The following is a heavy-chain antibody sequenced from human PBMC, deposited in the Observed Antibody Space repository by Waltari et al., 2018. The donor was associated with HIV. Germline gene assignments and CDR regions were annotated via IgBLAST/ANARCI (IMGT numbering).Heavy chain of an antibody. D-gene: IGHD6-19*01. Sequence: EVQLLESGGGLVQAGGSLRLSCAASGFTFSHYPMSWIRQAPGKGPEWVSGISGSGVTEYYADSVRGRFTISRDDSRNTLDLQMTNLRAEDTAMYYCAKTGYDSGWTFDSWGQGTLVTVSS. V-gene: IGHV3-23*01. CDR2: ISGSGVTE. J-gene: IGHJ5*01. CDR3: AKTGYDSGWTFDS. CDR1: GFTFSHYP.